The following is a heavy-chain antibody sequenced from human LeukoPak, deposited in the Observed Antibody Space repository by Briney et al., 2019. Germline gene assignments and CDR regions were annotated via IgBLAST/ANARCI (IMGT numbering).Heavy chain of an antibody. Sequence: GGSLRLSCAASGFSFSSFTMSWVRQAPGKGLEWVSTITYDGRTTNYADSVKGRFSISRDDSRNSLYLQMKSLRVEDTAIYYCAKDSGYMDVWGKGTTVTVSS. CDR2: ITYDGRTT. CDR3: AKDSGYMDV. J-gene: IGHJ6*03. V-gene: IGHV3-23*01. CDR1: GFSFSSFT.